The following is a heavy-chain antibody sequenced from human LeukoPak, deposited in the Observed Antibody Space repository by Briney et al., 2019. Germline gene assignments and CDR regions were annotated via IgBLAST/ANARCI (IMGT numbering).Heavy chain of an antibody. CDR2: IYTSGST. D-gene: IGHD6-13*01. V-gene: IGHV4-61*02. CDR3: ARDGGSSWYVFDY. CDR1: GGSISSGSYY. Sequence: SETLSLTCTVSGGSISSGSYYWSWIRQPAGKGLEWIGRIYTSGSTNYNPSPKSRVTMSVDTSKNQFSLKLSSVTAADTAVYYCARDGGSSWYVFDYWGQGTLVTVSS. J-gene: IGHJ4*02.